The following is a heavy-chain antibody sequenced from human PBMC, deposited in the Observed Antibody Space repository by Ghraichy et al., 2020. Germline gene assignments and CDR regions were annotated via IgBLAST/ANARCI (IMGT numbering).Heavy chain of an antibody. J-gene: IGHJ6*03. CDR3: ARLLWFGGEKYYMDV. Sequence: SETLSLTCTVSGGSIRSSSYYWGWIRQPPGKGLEWIGSIYYSGSTYYNPSLKSRVTISVDTSKNQFSLKLSSVTAADTAVYYCARLLWFGGEKYYMDVWGKGTTVTVSS. V-gene: IGHV4-39*07. CDR2: IYYSGST. D-gene: IGHD3-10*01. CDR1: GGSIRSSSYY.